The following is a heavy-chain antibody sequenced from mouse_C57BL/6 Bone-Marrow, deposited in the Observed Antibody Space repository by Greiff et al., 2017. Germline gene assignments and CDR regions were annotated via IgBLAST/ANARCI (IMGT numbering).Heavy chain of an antibody. CDR2: INPSTGGT. CDR1: GYSFTGYY. V-gene: IGHV1-42*01. Sequence: EVQRVESGPELVKPGASVKISCKASGYSFTGYYMNWVKQSPEKSLEWIGEINPSTGGTTYNQKFKAKATLTVDKSSSTAYMQLKSLTSADSAVYYCARRGVVAPDVWGTGTTVTVSS. D-gene: IGHD1-1*01. J-gene: IGHJ1*03. CDR3: ARRGVVAPDV.